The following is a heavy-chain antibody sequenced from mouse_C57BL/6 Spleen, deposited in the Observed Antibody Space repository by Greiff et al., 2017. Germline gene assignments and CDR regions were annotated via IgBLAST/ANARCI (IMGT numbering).Heavy chain of an antibody. J-gene: IGHJ3*01. CDR1: GYTFTSYW. CDR3: ARRVRDYGSSYDWFAY. D-gene: IGHD1-1*01. V-gene: IGHV1-61*01. Sequence: QVQLQQPGAELVRPGSSVKLSCKASGYTFTSYWMDWVKQRPGQGLEWIGNIYPSDSETHYNQKFKDKATLTVDKSSSTAYMQLSSLTSEDSAVYYCARRVRDYGSSYDWFAYWGQGTLVTVSA. CDR2: IYPSDSET.